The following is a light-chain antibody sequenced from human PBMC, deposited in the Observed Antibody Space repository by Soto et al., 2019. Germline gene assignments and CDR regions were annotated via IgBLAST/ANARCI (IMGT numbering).Light chain of an antibody. Sequence: DIQMTQSPSFLYASVGDRVTISCRASQAINTYLNWYQQKPGKAPKLLIYGTSDLQNGVPSRFSGGGSGTDFTLTISSLQPEDFATYYCQQSYSTLLITFGQGTRLEV. V-gene: IGKV1-39*01. CDR1: QAINTY. CDR3: QQSYSTLLIT. J-gene: IGKJ5*01. CDR2: GTS.